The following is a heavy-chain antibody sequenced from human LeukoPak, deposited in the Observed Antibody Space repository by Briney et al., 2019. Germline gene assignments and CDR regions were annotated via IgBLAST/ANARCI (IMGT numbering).Heavy chain of an antibody. Sequence: GGSLSLVCVASGFTVTSYAMSWVRQAAGEGMGWVLSILESGGNTLHADCVTGPFTIARDNSKNTLYHQINSLRSEETAVYDSAKTKPYSTTWEGRIDWGQGALVTVSS. V-gene: IGHV3-23*01. CDR1: GFTVTSYA. CDR3: AKTKPYSTTWEGRID. D-gene: IGHD6-13*01. CDR2: ILESGGNT. J-gene: IGHJ4*02.